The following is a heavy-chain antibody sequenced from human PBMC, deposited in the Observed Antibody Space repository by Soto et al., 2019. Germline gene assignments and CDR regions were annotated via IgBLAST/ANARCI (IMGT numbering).Heavy chain of an antibody. Sequence: QVQLVQSGAEVKKPGSPVKVSCKDSGGTFSTYSMFWVRQAPGQGLEWMGRIIPMLGIANHAQRFQDRVTITADKSTATAHMELSSLRSEDTALYYCTIGSWSGEVFDIWGQGTMVTVSS. CDR3: TIGSWSGEVFDI. V-gene: IGHV1-69*02. CDR1: GGTFSTYS. CDR2: IIPMLGIA. D-gene: IGHD2-21*01. J-gene: IGHJ3*02.